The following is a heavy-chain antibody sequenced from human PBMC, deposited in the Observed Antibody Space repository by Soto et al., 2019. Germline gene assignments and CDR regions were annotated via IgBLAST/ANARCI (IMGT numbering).Heavy chain of an antibody. CDR3: ARDFGEVGSTAAFVI. V-gene: IGHV3-74*01. CDR2: INSDGSST. Sequence: GGSLRLSCAASTFTFSNYWMHWVRQAPGKGLVWVSRINSDGSSTSYADSVKGRFTVSRDNAGNTLYLQMNSLRVEDTAVYYCARDFGEVGSTAAFVIVGQETMVNV. D-gene: IGHD1-26*01. CDR1: TFTFSNYW. J-gene: IGHJ3*02.